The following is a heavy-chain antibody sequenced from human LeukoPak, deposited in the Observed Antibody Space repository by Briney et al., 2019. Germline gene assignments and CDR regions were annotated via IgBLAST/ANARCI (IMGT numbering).Heavy chain of an antibody. CDR2: IYYSGST. CDR3: ARRNGIVLMVYAKSNWFDP. D-gene: IGHD2-8*01. Sequence: SETLSLTCTVSGGSISSYYWSWIRQPPGKGLEWIGYIYYSGSTNYNPSLKSRVTISVDKSKTQFSLKLTSVTAADTAVYYCARRNGIVLMVYAKSNWFDPWGQGTLVTVSS. CDR1: GGSISSYY. J-gene: IGHJ5*02. V-gene: IGHV4-59*12.